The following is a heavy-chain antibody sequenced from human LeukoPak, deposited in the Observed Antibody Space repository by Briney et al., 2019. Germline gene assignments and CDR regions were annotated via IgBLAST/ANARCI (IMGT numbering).Heavy chain of an antibody. J-gene: IGHJ4*02. V-gene: IGHV3-21*01. CDR3: AISIGYCSSTSCSDY. D-gene: IGHD2-2*03. Sequence: GGSLRLSCAASGFTFSSYSMNWVRQAPGKGLEWVSSISSSGSYIYYADSVKGRFTISRDNAKNSLYLQMNSLRAEDTAVYYCAISIGYCSSTSCSDYWGQGTLVTVSS. CDR1: GFTFSSYS. CDR2: ISSSGSYI.